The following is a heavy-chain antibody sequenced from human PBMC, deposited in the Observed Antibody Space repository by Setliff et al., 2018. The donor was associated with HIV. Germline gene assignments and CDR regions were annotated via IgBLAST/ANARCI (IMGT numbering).Heavy chain of an antibody. V-gene: IGHV4-61*02. CDR3: ARDKGGTYDGMYYYYYMDV. J-gene: IGHJ6*03. CDR2: IYSSGST. CDR1: GGSISSGSHY. Sequence: KPSETLSLTCTVSGGSISSGSHYWNWVRQSAGKGLEWIGRIYSSGSTNYNPSLNSRVSISVDTSKNKFSLKLNSVTAADTAVYFCARDKGGTYDGMYYYYYMDVWGKGTTVTVSS. D-gene: IGHD1-26*01.